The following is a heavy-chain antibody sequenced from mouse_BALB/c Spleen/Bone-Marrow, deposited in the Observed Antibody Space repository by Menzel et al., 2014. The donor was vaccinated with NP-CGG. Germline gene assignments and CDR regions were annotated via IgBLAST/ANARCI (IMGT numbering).Heavy chain of an antibody. CDR2: IYPGDGDT. D-gene: IGHD1-1*01. V-gene: IGHV1-80*01. CDR3: ARSGYCSYYDY. CDR1: GYAFSSYW. J-gene: IGHJ2*01. Sequence: VQLQESGAELVRPGSSVKISCKASGYAFSSYWMIWVQQRPGQGLEWIGQIYPGDGDTNYNGKFKGKATLTGDKSSSTAYMQLSSLTSEDSAVYFCARSGYCSYYDYWGQGTTLTVSA.